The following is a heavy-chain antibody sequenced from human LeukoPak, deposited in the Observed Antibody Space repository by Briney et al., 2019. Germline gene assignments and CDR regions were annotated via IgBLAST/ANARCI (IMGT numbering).Heavy chain of an antibody. Sequence: HPGGSLRLSCAASGFTFSSYGMHWLRQAPGKGLEGVAVISYDGSNKYYADSVKGRFTISRDNSKNTLYLQMNSLRAEDTAVYYCAKLHYGSGSSIDYWGQGTLVTVSS. CDR1: GFTFSSYG. V-gene: IGHV3-30*18. D-gene: IGHD3-10*01. J-gene: IGHJ4*02. CDR2: ISYDGSNK. CDR3: AKLHYGSGSSIDY.